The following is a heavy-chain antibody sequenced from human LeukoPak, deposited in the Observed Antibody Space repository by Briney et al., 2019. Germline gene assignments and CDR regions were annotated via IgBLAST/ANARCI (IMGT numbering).Heavy chain of an antibody. Sequence: ASVKVSCKASGYTFTVYYMHWRREAPGQGLEWMGWINPNSGGTNYAQKFQGRVTMTRDTSISTAYMELSRLRSDDTVVYSCAREHSVGAANLSDRWGQGTLVTVSS. J-gene: IGHJ5*02. CDR2: INPNSGGT. V-gene: IGHV1-2*02. D-gene: IGHD3-16*01. CDR1: GYTFTVYY. CDR3: AREHSVGAANLSDR.